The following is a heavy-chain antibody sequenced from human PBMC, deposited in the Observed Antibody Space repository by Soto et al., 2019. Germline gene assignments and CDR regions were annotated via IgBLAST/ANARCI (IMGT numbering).Heavy chain of an antibody. CDR2: IIPFLGVT. J-gene: IGHJ4*02. V-gene: IGHV1-69*08. Sequence: QVQLVQSGAEVKKPGSSVKVSCKASGGTFSPYTVNWVRQAPGQGLEWMGRIIPFLGVTNYAQKVQARVTLTADTSTTTAYMELSGLRFEDTAVYYCARDWESTVSTWSFGAFWGRGTLVTVSS. D-gene: IGHD3-10*01. CDR1: GGTFSPYT. CDR3: ARDWESTVSTWSFGAF.